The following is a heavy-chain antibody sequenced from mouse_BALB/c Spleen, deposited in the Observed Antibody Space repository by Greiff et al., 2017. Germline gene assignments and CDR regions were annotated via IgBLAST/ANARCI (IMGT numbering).Heavy chain of an antibody. V-gene: IGHV5-9-4*01. CDR2: ISSGGSYT. Sequence: EVQLVESGGGLVKPGGSLKLSCAASGFTFSSYAMSWVRQSPEKRLEWVAEISSGGSYTYYPDTVTGRFTISRDNAKNTLYLEMSSLRSEDTAMYYCARENYGRGFAYWGQGTLVTVSA. CDR3: ARENYGRGFAY. CDR1: GFTFSSYA. D-gene: IGHD1-1*01. J-gene: IGHJ3*01.